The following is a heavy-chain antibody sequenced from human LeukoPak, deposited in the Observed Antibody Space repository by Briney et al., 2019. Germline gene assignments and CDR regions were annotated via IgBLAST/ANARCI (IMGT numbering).Heavy chain of an antibody. CDR1: GGSISNYY. J-gene: IGHJ4*02. CDR2: IYHSGST. D-gene: IGHD6-13*01. V-gene: IGHV4-59*12. CDR3: ARDTDSSSSWTPFDY. Sequence: SETLSLTGTVSGGSISNYYWSWIRQPPGKGLEWIGYIYHSGSTYYNPSLKSRVTISVDRSKNQFSLKLSSVTAADTAVYYCARDTDSSSSWTPFDYWGQGTLVTVSS.